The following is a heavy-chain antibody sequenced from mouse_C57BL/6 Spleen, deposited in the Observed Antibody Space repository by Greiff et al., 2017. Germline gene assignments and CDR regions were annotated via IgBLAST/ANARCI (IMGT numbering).Heavy chain of an antibody. CDR3: ASCHYYGSSSFFAY. D-gene: IGHD1-1*01. J-gene: IGHJ2*01. CDR1: GYTFTTYP. V-gene: IGHV1-47*01. CDR2: FHPSNSDT. Sequence: VQGVESGAELVKPGASVKMSCKASGYTFTTYPIEWMKQNHGKSLEWIGNFHPSNSDTKYNEKFKGKATLTVEKSSSTVYLELSRLTSDDSAVYYCASCHYYGSSSFFAYWGQGTTLTVSS.